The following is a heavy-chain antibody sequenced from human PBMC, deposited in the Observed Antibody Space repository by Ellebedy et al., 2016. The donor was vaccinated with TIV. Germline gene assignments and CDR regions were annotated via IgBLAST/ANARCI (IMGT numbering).Heavy chain of an antibody. J-gene: IGHJ3*02. Sequence: AASVKVSCKASGYTFTSYYMHWVRQAPGQGLEWMGIINPTIGSTTYAQKFQGRVTMTSDTSTSTVYMELSSLKSEDTAVYYCARDLYFGEGDALDIWGQGTMVTVSS. CDR1: GYTFTSYY. CDR2: INPTIGST. CDR3: ARDLYFGEGDALDI. V-gene: IGHV1-46*03. D-gene: IGHD3-10*01.